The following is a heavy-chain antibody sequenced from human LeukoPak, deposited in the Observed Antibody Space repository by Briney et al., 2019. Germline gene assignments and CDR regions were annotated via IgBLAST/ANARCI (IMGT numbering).Heavy chain of an antibody. V-gene: IGHV3-30*18. Sequence: GTSLRLSCAASGFPFSDYGMYWVRQAPGKGLEWVAVISFDGTKHYYADSVKGRFTIARDNSKNTLYLQMSSLRGQDTAIYYCVKDRAAVLEYWGQGTLVTVSS. CDR3: VKDRAAVLEY. CDR2: ISFDGTKH. CDR1: GFPFSDYG. J-gene: IGHJ4*02. D-gene: IGHD2-15*01.